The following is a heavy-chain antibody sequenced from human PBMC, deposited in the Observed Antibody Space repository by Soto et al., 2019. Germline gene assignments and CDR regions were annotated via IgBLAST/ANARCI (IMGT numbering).Heavy chain of an antibody. CDR2: ITNKENGEAT. CDR1: GFSFPNAW. V-gene: IGHV3-15*06. D-gene: IGHD2-8*01. Sequence: EVQLVESGGGLVEPGGSLRLSCAASGFSFPNAWMTWVRQAPGKGLAWVGRITNKENGEATKYAAPVKGRFTISREDSEDILYLQMDSLQTEDTAVYYCATGRFGSNEWSFDYWGQGTVVTVSS. J-gene: IGHJ4*02. CDR3: ATGRFGSNEWSFDY.